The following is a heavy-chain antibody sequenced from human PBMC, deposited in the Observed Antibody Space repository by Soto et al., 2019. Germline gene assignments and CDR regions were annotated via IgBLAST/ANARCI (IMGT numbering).Heavy chain of an antibody. D-gene: IGHD2-2*01. CDR2: VNQDGSEK. CDR3: ARSSPLSRSYHDY. J-gene: IGHJ4*02. V-gene: IGHV3-7*03. CDR1: GFTFSNHL. Sequence: EVQLVDSGGGLVQPGGSLRLSCAASGFTFSNHLMTWVRQAPGKGLEWVASVNQDGSEKYSGDSAKGRFTITRDNAKNTLYLQMNTLRVEDTALYYCARSSPLSRSYHDYWGQGAVVTVSS.